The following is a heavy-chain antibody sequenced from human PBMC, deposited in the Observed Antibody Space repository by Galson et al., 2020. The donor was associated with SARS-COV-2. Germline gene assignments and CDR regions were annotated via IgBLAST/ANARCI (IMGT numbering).Heavy chain of an antibody. CDR2: IYHSGST. CDR1: GGSISSSNW. CDR3: AATYYDILTGYYNLVAFEI. D-gene: IGHD3-9*01. J-gene: IGHJ3*02. Sequence: SETLSLTCAVSGGSISSSNWWSWVRQPPGKGLEWIGEIYHSGSTNYNPSLKSRVTISVDKSKNQFSLKLSSVTAADTAVYYCAATYYDILTGYYNLVAFEIWGQGTMVTVSS. V-gene: IGHV4-4*02.